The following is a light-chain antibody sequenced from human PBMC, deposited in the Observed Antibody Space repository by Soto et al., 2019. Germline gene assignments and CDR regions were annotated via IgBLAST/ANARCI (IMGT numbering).Light chain of an antibody. V-gene: IGLV2-14*01. CDR3: SSYTTGSTLPWV. Sequence: QSVLTQPASVSGSPGQSITISCTGSSXDIGTYEYVSWHQHHPGRAPKLIIFGVNDRPSGISDRFSGSKSGNTASLTIFGLQLEDEAVYYCSSYTTGSTLPWVFGTGTKLTVL. J-gene: IGLJ1*01. CDR1: SXDIGTYEY. CDR2: GVN.